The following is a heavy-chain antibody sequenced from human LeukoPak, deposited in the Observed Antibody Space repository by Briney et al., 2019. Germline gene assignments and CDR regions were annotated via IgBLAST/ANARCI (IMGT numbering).Heavy chain of an antibody. CDR2: IYYAGST. V-gene: IGHV4-59*01. CDR1: GGSISSYY. Sequence: SETLSLTCTVSGGSISSYYWSWIRQPPGKGLEWIGYIYYAGSTNYNPSLKSRVTISVDTSKNQFSLKLSSVTAADTAVYYCARSGKSAYILDYWGQGTLVTVSS. D-gene: IGHD3-16*01. CDR3: ARSGKSAYILDY. J-gene: IGHJ4*02.